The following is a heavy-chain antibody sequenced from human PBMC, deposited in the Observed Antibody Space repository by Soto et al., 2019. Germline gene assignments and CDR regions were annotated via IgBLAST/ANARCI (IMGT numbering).Heavy chain of an antibody. CDR1: VFTFSSYS. J-gene: IGHJ5*02. CDR3: ARGGRYFDWLLYT. V-gene: IGHV3-48*01. Sequence: PGGSLRLSCAASVFTFSSYSMNWVRQAPGKGLEWVSYISSSSSTIYYADSVKGRFTISRDNAKNSLYLQMNSLRAEDTAVYYCARGGRYFDWLLYTWGQGALVTVSS. CDR2: ISSSSSTI. D-gene: IGHD3-9*01.